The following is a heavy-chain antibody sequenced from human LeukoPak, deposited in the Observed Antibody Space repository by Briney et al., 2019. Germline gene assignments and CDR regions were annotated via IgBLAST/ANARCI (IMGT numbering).Heavy chain of an antibody. CDR1: GGTFSSYA. CDR3: ARGVYSSSFDP. Sequence: WASVKVSCTASGGTFSSYAISWVRQAPGQGLEWMGGIIPIFGTANYAQKFQGRVTITTDESTSTAYMELSSLRSEDTAVYYCARGVYSSSFDPWGQGTLVTVSS. J-gene: IGHJ5*02. V-gene: IGHV1-69*05. CDR2: IIPIFGTA. D-gene: IGHD6-6*01.